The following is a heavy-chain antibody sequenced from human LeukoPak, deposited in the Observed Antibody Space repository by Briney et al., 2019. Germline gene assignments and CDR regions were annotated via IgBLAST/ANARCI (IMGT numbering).Heavy chain of an antibody. V-gene: IGHV1-18*01. D-gene: IGHD2-2*01. CDR1: GYTFTSYG. CDR2: ISAYNGNT. Sequence: VASVKVSCKASGYTFTSYGISWVRQAPGQGLEWMGWISAYNGNTNYAQKLQGRVTMTTDTSTSTAYMELRSLRSDDTAVYYCARGGVVVPAASSYYYYGMDVWGQGTTVTVSS. J-gene: IGHJ6*02. CDR3: ARGGVVVPAASSYYYYGMDV.